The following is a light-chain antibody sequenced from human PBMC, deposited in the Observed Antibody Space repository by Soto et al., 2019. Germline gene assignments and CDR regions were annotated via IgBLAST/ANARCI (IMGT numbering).Light chain of an antibody. CDR2: GTS. J-gene: IGKJ4*01. CDR3: HQATISQFI. Sequence: DIQMTQSPYSLSASVGDRGTITCRASQAFGPWLAWYQQKPGKAPNLLIYGTSTLQDGVPSRFSGGGSGTEFTLTISSLQPEDFGTYYCHQATISQFIFGGGTKVEV. V-gene: IGKV1-12*01. CDR1: QAFGPW.